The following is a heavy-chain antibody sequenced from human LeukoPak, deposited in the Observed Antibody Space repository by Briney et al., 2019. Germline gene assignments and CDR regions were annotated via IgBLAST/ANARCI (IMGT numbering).Heavy chain of an antibody. CDR1: GGSISSYY. V-gene: IGHV4-59*01. CDR3: ARAAGTLDY. CDR2: IYYSGST. J-gene: IGHJ4*02. Sequence: PSETLSLTCTVSGGSISSYYWSWIRQPPGKGLEWIGYIYYSGSTNYNPSLKSRVTISVDTSKNQFSLKLSSVTAADTAVYYCARAAGTLDYWGQGTLVTVSS.